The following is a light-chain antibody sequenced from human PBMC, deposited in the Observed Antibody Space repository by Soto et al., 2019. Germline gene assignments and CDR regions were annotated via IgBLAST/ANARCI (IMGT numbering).Light chain of an antibody. CDR2: AAS. V-gene: IGKV1-27*01. CDR1: QGIGAY. J-gene: IGKJ4*01. CDR3: QKYNSAPLP. Sequence: DIQMTQSPSSLSASLGDRVTITCRASQGIGAYLAWFQQKPGKVPKLLIYAASALQSGVPSRFSGSGSGTDFTLTISILQPEDFATYYCQKYNSAPLPFGGGTKVEIK.